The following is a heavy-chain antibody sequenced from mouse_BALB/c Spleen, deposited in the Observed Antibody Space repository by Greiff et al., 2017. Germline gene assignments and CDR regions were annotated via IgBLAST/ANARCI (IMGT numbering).Heavy chain of an antibody. D-gene: IGHD1-1*01. CDR1: GYSITSDYA. Sequence: EVQRVESGPGLVKPSQSLSLTCTVTGYSITSDYAWNWIRQFPGNKLEWMGYISYSGSTSYNPSLKSRISITRDTSKNQFFLQLNSVTTEDTATYYGASRHYYGSSDYAMDYWGQGTSVTVSS. V-gene: IGHV3-2*02. CDR2: ISYSGST. J-gene: IGHJ4*01. CDR3: ASRHYYGSSDYAMDY.